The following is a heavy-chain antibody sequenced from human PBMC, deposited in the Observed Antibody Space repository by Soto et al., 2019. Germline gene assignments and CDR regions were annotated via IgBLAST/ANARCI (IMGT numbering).Heavy chain of an antibody. J-gene: IGHJ4*02. V-gene: IGHV4-34*01. CDR1: GGSFSGYY. Sequence: QVQLQLWGAGLLKPSETLSLTCAVYGGSFSGYYWSWIRQPPGKGLEWIGEINPSGSTNYNPSRKRRVTISVDTSKKQFSLKLSSVTAADTAVYYCARDLRGPFDYWGQGTLVTVSS. CDR3: ARDLRGPFDY. CDR2: INPSGST.